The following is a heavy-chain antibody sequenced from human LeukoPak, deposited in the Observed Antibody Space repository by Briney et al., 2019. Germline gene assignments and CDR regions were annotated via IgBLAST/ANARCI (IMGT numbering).Heavy chain of an antibody. CDR1: GFTFSSYW. CDR2: INSDGSST. V-gene: IGHV3-74*01. CDR3: ARGLYYDFWSGYHDY. Sequence: QPGGSLRLSCAASGFTFSSYWMHWVRHAPGKGLVWVSRINSDGSSTSYADSVKGRFTISRDNAKNTLYLQMNSLRAEDTAVYYCARGLYYDFWSGYHDYWGQGTLVTVSS. J-gene: IGHJ4*02. D-gene: IGHD3-3*01.